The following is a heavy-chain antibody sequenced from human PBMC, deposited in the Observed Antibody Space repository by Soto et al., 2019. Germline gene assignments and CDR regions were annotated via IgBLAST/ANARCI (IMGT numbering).Heavy chain of an antibody. J-gene: IGHJ6*02. CDR1: GFTFSGYG. V-gene: IGHV3-30*18. CDR3: AKEERAGLRFLEWLNYYGMDV. Sequence: PGGSLRLSCAASGFTFSGYGMHWVRQAPGKGLEWVAVISYDGSNKYYADSVKGRFTISRDNSKNTLYLQMNSLRAEDTAVYYCAKEERAGLRFLEWLNYYGMDVWGQGTTVTVSS. D-gene: IGHD3-3*01. CDR2: ISYDGSNK.